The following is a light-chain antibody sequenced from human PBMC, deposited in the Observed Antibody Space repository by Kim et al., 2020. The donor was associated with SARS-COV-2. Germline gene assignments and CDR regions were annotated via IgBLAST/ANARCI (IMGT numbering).Light chain of an antibody. CDR1: ENIGTW. CDR2: LAS. Sequence: SASVGDRVTSTSRASENIGTWLAWYQQKPGRAPSLLIYLASTLESGVPSRFSGTGSGTEFSLCITSLQPDDFATYYCQHYSRFPYTFGQGTKLEI. J-gene: IGKJ2*01. CDR3: QHYSRFPYT. V-gene: IGKV1-5*03.